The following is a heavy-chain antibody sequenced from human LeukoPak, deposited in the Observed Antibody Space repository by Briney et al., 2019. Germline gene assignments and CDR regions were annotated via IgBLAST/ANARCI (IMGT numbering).Heavy chain of an antibody. V-gene: IGHV1-46*01. CDR2: INPSGGST. CDR3: ARVGSSDDYYYYYYMDV. Sequence: ASVKVSCKASGYTFTSYYMHWVRQAPGQGLEWMGIINPSGGSTSYAQKFQGRVTMTRDMSTSTVYMELSSLRSEDTAVYYCARVGSSDDYYYYYYMDVWGKGTTVTVSS. CDR1: GYTFTSYY. D-gene: IGHD6-13*01. J-gene: IGHJ6*03.